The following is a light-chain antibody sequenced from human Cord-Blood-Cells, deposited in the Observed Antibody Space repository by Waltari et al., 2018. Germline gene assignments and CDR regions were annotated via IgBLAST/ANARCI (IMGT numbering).Light chain of an antibody. CDR3: GTWDSSLSAGV. J-gene: IGLJ3*02. V-gene: IGLV1-51*01. Sequence: QSVLTQPPSVSAPPGQKVTISCSGSSSNLGNNYVSWYQQLPGTAPKLLIYDNNKRPSGIPDRFSGSKSGTSATLGITGLQTGDEADYYCGTWDSSLSAGVFGGGTKLTVL. CDR1: SSNLGNNY. CDR2: DNN.